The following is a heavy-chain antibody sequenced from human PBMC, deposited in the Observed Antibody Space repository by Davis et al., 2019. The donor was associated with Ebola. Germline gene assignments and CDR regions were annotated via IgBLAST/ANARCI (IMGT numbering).Heavy chain of an antibody. CDR1: GFNFSNYA. V-gene: IGHV3-23*01. J-gene: IGHJ4*02. D-gene: IGHD4-17*01. CDR2: ISGSAAGS. CDR3: ASRPADTSYYGVFDF. Sequence: GESLKISCATSGFNFSNYAMSWVRQTPGKGLEWVSTISGSAAGSHYADSVRGRFSVSRDNSKNTAYLQLNSLRVEDTAVYYCASRPADTSYYGVFDFWGQGTLVSVSS.